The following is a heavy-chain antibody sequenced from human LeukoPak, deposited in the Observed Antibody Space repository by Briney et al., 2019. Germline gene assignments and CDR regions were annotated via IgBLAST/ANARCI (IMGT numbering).Heavy chain of an antibody. CDR1: GFTFSSYG. J-gene: IGHJ4*02. CDR3: ARGEGSTSWYLSDY. V-gene: IGHV3-33*01. D-gene: IGHD6-13*01. CDR2: IWYDGSNK. Sequence: GSLRLSCAASGFTFSSYGMHWVRQAPGKGLERVALIWYDGSNKYYADSVKGRFTISRDNSKNTLYLQMNSLRAEDTAVYYCARGEGSTSWYLSDYWGQGTLVTVSS.